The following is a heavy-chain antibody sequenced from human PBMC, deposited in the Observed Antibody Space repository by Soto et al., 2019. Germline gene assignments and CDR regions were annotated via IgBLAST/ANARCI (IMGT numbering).Heavy chain of an antibody. D-gene: IGHD3-22*01. CDR2: ISYDGSKK. CDR3: AKAIENYSTGYYKPFYYFGVDV. J-gene: IGHJ6*02. V-gene: IGHV3-30*18. CDR1: GFTFGSYG. Sequence: LRLSCAASGFTFGSYGMHWVRQAPGKGLEWVAGISYDGSKKYYGESVKGRFTISSDNSKNTLYLQMNSLRVEDTAVYYCAKAIENYSTGYYKPFYYFGVDVWGQGTTVTVSS.